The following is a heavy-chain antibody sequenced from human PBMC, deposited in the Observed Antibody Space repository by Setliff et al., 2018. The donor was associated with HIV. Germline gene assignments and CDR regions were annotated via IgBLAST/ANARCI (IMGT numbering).Heavy chain of an antibody. J-gene: IGHJ4*02. D-gene: IGHD6-19*01. Sequence: GGSLRLSCAASGFMFGVDWMSWVRQTPGKGLEWVSKISGSGDNTYYAESVKGRFTISRDNSKNTLYLQMNSLRAEDTALYYCAKDQQWQRPHYFDYWGQGTLVTVSS. CDR1: GFMFGVDW. CDR2: ISGSGDNT. V-gene: IGHV3-23*01. CDR3: AKDQQWQRPHYFDY.